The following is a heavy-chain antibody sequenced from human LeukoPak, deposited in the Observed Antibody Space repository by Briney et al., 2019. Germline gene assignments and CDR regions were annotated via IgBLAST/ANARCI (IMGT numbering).Heavy chain of an antibody. CDR1: GYTFTSYG. J-gene: IGHJ4*02. Sequence: ASVKVSCKASGYTFTSYGISWVRQAPGQGLEWMGWISAYNGNTNYAQKLQGRVTMTTDTSTSTAYMELRSLRSDDTAVYYCARDDRFGYTLALFDYWGQGTLVTVSS. CDR2: ISAYNGNT. D-gene: IGHD5-24*01. V-gene: IGHV1-18*01. CDR3: ARDDRFGYTLALFDY.